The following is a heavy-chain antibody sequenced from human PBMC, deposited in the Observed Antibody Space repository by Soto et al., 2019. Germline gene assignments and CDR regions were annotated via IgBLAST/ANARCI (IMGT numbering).Heavy chain of an antibody. Sequence: LRLSCAASGFTVSNNYMNWVRQAPGQGLAAVSVLYSDGSTNYADSVKGRFTIYRDNPRNTLYLQMNSLRVEDTALYYGAAAFCSDGSSCGFDYWGQGTLVTVSS. J-gene: IGHJ4*02. CDR3: AAAFCSDGSSCGFDY. D-gene: IGHD3-22*01. CDR2: LYSDGST. CDR1: GFTVSNNY. V-gene: IGHV3-53*01.